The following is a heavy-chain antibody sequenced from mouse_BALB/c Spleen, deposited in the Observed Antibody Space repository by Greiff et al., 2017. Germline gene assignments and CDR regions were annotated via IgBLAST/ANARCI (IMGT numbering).Heavy chain of an antibody. J-gene: IGHJ1*01. CDR2: IWGDGST. CDR3: ARYYGSSYWYFDV. V-gene: IGHV2-6-7*01. Sequence: VMLVESGPGLVAPSQSLSITCTVSGFSLTGYGVNWVRQPPGKGLEWLGMIWGDGSTDYNSALKSRLSISKDNSKSQVFLKMNSLQTDDTARYYCARYYGSSYWYFDVWGAGTTVTVSS. D-gene: IGHD1-1*01. CDR1: GFSLTGYG.